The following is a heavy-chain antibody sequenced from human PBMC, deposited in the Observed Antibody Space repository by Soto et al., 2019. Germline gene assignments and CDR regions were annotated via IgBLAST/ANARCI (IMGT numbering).Heavy chain of an antibody. Sequence: XGSLRLSCAASGVTFSLYAIHWVRQAPGKGLEWVAAIWGDGSDKKYADSVKGRFTVSRDNSKNTLYLQMNSLRDEDTAVYFCARSGDCTGTSCHLRGPFDYWGPGTLVTVSS. V-gene: IGHV3-33*01. J-gene: IGHJ4*02. CDR3: ARSGDCTGTSCHLRGPFDY. CDR2: IWGDGSDK. D-gene: IGHD2-8*02. CDR1: GVTFSLYA.